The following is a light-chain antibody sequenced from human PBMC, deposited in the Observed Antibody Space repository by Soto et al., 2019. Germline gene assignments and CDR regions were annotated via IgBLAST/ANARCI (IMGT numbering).Light chain of an antibody. Sequence: EIVLTQSPATLYVSQGGRATLSCRASQNVMYNLAWYQQKPGQAPRLLVYGATTRATDAPPRCRGSGSGTEFSLTISSLQSEDFATYYCQQYGGWRRTFGQGCRVEIK. CDR3: QQYGGWRRT. CDR2: GAT. CDR1: QNVMYN. V-gene: IGKV3-15*01. J-gene: IGKJ1*01.